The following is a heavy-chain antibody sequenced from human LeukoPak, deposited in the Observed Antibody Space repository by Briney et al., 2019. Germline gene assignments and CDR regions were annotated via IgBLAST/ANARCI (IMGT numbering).Heavy chain of an antibody. V-gene: IGHV3-30*03. CDR3: ARALPFDY. Sequence: PGRSLRLSCAASGFTFSSYGMHWVRQAPGKGLEWVAVISYDGSNKYYADSVKGRFTISRDNSKNTLYLQMNSLRAEDTAVYYCARALPFDYWGQGTLVTVSS. J-gene: IGHJ4*02. CDR2: ISYDGSNK. CDR1: GFTFSSYG.